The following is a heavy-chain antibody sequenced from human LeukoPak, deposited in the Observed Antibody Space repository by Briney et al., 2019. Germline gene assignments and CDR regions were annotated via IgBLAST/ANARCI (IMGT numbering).Heavy chain of an antibody. J-gene: IGHJ4*02. CDR1: GGSISNYY. V-gene: IGHV4-59*01. CDR3: ARGGYSYGFNY. CDR2: IYYSGST. Sequence: PSETLSLTCTVSGGSISNYYWSWIRQPPGKGLEWIGFIYYSGSTNYNPSLKSRVTISVDTSKNQFSLKLSSVTAADTAVYYCARGGYSYGFNYWGQGTLVTVSS. D-gene: IGHD5-18*01.